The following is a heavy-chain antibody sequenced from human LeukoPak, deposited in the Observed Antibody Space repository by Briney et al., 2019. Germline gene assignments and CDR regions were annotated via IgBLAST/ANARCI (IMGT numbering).Heavy chain of an antibody. CDR1: GFTFSSYG. CDR3: AREKHSSSIVGAADAFDV. D-gene: IGHD1-26*01. V-gene: IGHV3-33*01. Sequence: PGGSLRLSCAASGFTFSSYGMHWVRQAPGKGLECVAVIWYDGSNPDYADSVKGRFTISRDNSKNTLFLQMNSLRAEDTAVYYCAREKHSSSIVGAADAFDVWGQGTMVTVSS. CDR2: IWYDGSNP. J-gene: IGHJ3*01.